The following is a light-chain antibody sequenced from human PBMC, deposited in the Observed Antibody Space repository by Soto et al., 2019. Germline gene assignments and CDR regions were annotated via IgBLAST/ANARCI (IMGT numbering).Light chain of an antibody. J-gene: IGLJ1*01. CDR1: SSDIGGYNY. Sequence: QSALAQPASVSGSPGQSITISCTGTSSDIGGYNYVSWYQQHPGKAPKLIIYEVSNRPSGVSNRFSASKSDNTASLTISGLQAEDEADYYCSSYTGSRTPYVFGNGTKVTVL. CDR2: EVS. V-gene: IGLV2-14*01. CDR3: SSYTGSRTPYV.